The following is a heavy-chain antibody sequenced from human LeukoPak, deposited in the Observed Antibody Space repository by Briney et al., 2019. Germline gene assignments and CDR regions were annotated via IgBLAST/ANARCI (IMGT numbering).Heavy chain of an antibody. CDR1: GFTFSSYA. J-gene: IGHJ3*02. Sequence: GGSLRLSCAASGFTFSSYAMSWVRQAPGKGLEWVSAISGSGGSTHYADSVKGRFTISRDNSKNTLYLQMNGLRAEDTAVYYCFESGSYAFDIWGQGTMVTVSS. CDR3: FESGSYAFDI. V-gene: IGHV3-23*01. D-gene: IGHD1-26*01. CDR2: ISGSGGST.